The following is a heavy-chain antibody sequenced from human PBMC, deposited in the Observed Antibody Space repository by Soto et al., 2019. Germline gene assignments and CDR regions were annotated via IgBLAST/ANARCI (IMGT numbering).Heavy chain of an antibody. CDR3: ARSSAYNIIDY. CDR1: GYTFTSYG. Sequence: QVQLVQSGAEVQKPGASVTVSCKASGYTFTSYGISWVRQAPGQGLEWMGWVSPYNGNTDYAQNFQGRVTMITDTSTTTAYMELRGLRADDTAVYYLARSSAYNIIDYWGQGTLVTVSS. D-gene: IGHD1-1*01. V-gene: IGHV1-18*04. CDR2: VSPYNGNT. J-gene: IGHJ4*01.